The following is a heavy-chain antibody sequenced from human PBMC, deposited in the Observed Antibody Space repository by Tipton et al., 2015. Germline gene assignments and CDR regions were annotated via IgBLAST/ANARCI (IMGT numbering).Heavy chain of an antibody. J-gene: IGHJ4*02. CDR1: GYTFTSYG. V-gene: IGHV1-18*01. CDR3: ARGGDSSNWYEGGPDY. Sequence: QLVQSGAEVKKPGASVKVSCKASGYTFTSYGICWVRQAPGQGLEWMGWISAYNGNTNYAQKLQGRVTMTRNTPISTAYMELSSLRSEDTAVYYCARGGDSSNWYEGGPDYWGQGTLVTVSS. CDR2: ISAYNGNT. D-gene: IGHD6-13*01.